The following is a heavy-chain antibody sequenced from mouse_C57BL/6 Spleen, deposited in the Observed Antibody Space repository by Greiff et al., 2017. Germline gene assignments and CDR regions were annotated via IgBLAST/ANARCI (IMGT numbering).Heavy chain of an antibody. Sequence: ESGPGLVKPSQSLSLTCSVTGYSITSGYYWNWIRQFPGNKLEWMGYISYDGSNNYNPSLKNRISITRDTSKNQFFLKLNSVTTEDTATXYCAREGNYPWLAYWGQGTLVTVSA. CDR3: AREGNYPWLAY. D-gene: IGHD2-1*01. CDR1: GYSITSGYY. J-gene: IGHJ3*01. CDR2: ISYDGSN. V-gene: IGHV3-6*01.